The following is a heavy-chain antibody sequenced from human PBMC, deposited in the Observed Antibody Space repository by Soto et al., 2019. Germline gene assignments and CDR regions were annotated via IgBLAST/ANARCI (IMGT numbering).Heavy chain of an antibody. V-gene: IGHV1-69*13. Sequence: ASVKVSCKASGGTFSSYAISWVRQAPGQGLEWMGGIIPIFGTANYAQKFQGRVTITADESTSTAYMELSSLRSEDTAMYYCATPINWNDVPYYYYGMDVWGQGTTVTVSS. CDR2: IIPIFGTA. D-gene: IGHD1-1*01. J-gene: IGHJ6*02. CDR1: GGTFSSYA. CDR3: ATPINWNDVPYYYYGMDV.